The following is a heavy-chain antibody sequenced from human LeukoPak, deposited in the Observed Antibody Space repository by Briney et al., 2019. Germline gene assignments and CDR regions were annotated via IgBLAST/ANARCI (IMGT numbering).Heavy chain of an antibody. V-gene: IGHV1-18*01. J-gene: IGHJ6*02. Sequence: ASVKVSCKASGYTFIRYGLSWVRQAPGQGLEWMGWISGYNGQTNNAQKFQGRVTMTRETSTSTAFMELRSLRSDDTAVYYCARDRGGSGGVAVTGSLGSYYSYGLDVWGPGTTVTVSS. D-gene: IGHD6-19*01. CDR2: ISGYNGQT. CDR1: GYTFIRYG. CDR3: ARDRGGSGGVAVTGSLGSYYSYGLDV.